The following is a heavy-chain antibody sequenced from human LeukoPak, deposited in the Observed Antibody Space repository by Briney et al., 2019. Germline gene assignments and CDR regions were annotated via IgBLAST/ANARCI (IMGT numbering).Heavy chain of an antibody. Sequence: SETLSLTCAVYGGSFSGYYWSWIRQPPGKGLEWIGEINHSGSTNYNPSLKSRVTISVDTSKNQFSLKLSSVTAADTAVYYCAMQGYCSSTSCYDYYYYYGMDVWGQGTTVTVSS. CDR3: AMQGYCSSTSCYDYYYYYGMDV. CDR1: GGSFSGYY. V-gene: IGHV4-34*01. D-gene: IGHD2-2*01. J-gene: IGHJ6*02. CDR2: INHSGST.